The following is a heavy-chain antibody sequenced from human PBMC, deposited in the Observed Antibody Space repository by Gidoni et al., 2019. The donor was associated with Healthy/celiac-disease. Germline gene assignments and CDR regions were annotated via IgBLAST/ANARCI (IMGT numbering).Heavy chain of an antibody. CDR2: IKSKTDGGTT. CDR3: TTVAAYDSSGYYYYYYGMDV. D-gene: IGHD3-22*01. Sequence: EVQLVESGGGLVKPGGSLRLSCAASGFTFSNAWMRWVRQSPGKGLDWVGRIKSKTDGGTTDYAEPVKGRFTISRDDSKNTLYLQMNSLKTEDTAVYYCTTVAAYDSSGYYYYYYGMDVWGQGTTVTVSS. CDR1: GFTFSNAW. J-gene: IGHJ6*02. V-gene: IGHV3-15*01.